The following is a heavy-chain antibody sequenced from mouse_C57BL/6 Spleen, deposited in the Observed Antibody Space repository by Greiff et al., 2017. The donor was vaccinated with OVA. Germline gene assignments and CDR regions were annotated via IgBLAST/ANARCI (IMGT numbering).Heavy chain of an antibody. CDR1: GFTFSSYT. CDR3: ARLGFITTIDY. D-gene: IGHD1-1*01. V-gene: IGHV5-9*01. CDR2: ISGGGGNT. Sequence: EVKLMQSGGGLVKPGGSLKLSCAASGFTFSSYTMSWVRQTPEKRLEWVATISGGGGNTYYPDSVKGRFTISRDNAKNTLYLQMSSLRSEDTALYYCARLGFITTIDYWGQGTTLTVSS. J-gene: IGHJ2*01.